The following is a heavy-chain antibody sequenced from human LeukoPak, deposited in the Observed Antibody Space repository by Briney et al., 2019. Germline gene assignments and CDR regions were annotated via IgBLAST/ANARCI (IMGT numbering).Heavy chain of an antibody. D-gene: IGHD6-19*01. CDR2: IIPIFGTA. V-gene: IGHV1-69*06. Sequence: GASVKVSCKASGGTFSSYAISWVRQAPGQGLEWMGGIIPIFGTANYAQKFQGRVTITADKSTSTAYMELSSLRSEDTAVYYCARFPVAAYYFDYWGQGTLVTVSS. CDR1: GGTFSSYA. J-gene: IGHJ4*02. CDR3: ARFPVAAYYFDY.